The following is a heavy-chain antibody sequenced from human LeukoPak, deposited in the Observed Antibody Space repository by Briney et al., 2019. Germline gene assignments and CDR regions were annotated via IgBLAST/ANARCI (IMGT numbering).Heavy chain of an antibody. D-gene: IGHD3-22*01. CDR3: AKATFYYDSSGYYGTQYYFDY. CDR1: GFTFSSYA. J-gene: IGHJ4*02. CDR2: ISGSGGST. V-gene: IGHV3-23*01. Sequence: GGSLRLSCAASGFTFSSYAMSWVRQAPGKGLEWVSAISGSGGSTYYADSVKGRFTISRDNSKNTLYLQMNSLRAEHTAVYYCAKATFYYDSSGYYGTQYYFDYWGQGTLVTVSS.